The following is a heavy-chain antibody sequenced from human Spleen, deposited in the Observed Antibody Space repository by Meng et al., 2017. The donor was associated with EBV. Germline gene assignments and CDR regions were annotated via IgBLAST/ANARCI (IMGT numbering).Heavy chain of an antibody. D-gene: IGHD6-13*01. CDR3: ARGGSSWYRWFDP. V-gene: IGHV1-69*01. J-gene: IGHJ5*02. Sequence: QVQLVMAWAEVKKPGFSVKVSCKASGGTFSSYAISWVRLAPGQGLEWMGGIIPIFGTANYAQKFQGRVTITADESTSTAYMELSSLRSEDTAVYYCARGGSSWYRWFDPWGQGTLVTVSS. CDR1: GGTFSSYA. CDR2: IIPIFGTA.